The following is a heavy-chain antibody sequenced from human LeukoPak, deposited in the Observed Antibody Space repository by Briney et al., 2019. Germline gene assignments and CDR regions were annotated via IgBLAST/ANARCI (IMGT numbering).Heavy chain of an antibody. V-gene: IGHV3-48*03. J-gene: IGHJ5*02. CDR3: ARLAVGYNSASNWFDP. CDR1: GFTFSNYE. CDR2: ISSSGSNI. Sequence: PGGSLRLSCVVSGFTFSNYEMNWVRQAPGKGLEWISYISSSGSNIYYADSVKGRFTISRDNAKNSQYLQMNSLRTEDTAVYYCARLAVGYNSASNWFDPWGQGTLVTVSS. D-gene: IGHD1-1*01.